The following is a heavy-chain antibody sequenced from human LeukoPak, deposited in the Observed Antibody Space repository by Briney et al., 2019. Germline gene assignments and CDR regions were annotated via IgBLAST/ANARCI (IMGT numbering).Heavy chain of an antibody. CDR1: GYTFSSYE. V-gene: IGHV1-8*01. J-gene: IGHJ4*02. D-gene: IGHD1-1*01. CDR3: ARIRPVTTGLKGYYFDY. CDR2: MNPKTGKT. Sequence: ASVKVSCKTSGYTFSSYEINWVRQATGRGLEWVGWMNPKTGKTAYARNLQGRVSITRDTSISTAYMDLSGLRSEDTAVYYCARIRPVTTGLKGYYFDYWGQGTLVTVSS.